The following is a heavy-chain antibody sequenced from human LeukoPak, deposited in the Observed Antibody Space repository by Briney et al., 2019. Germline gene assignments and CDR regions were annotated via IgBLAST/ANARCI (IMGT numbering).Heavy chain of an antibody. J-gene: IGHJ1*01. Sequence: GSLRLSCAASGFTFSSYEMNWVRQPPGKGLEWIGEINHSGSTNYNPSLKSRVTISVDTSKNQFSLKLSSVTAADTAVYYCARGYSVAGLFQHWGQGTLVTVSS. CDR2: INHSGST. CDR3: ARGYSVAGLFQH. V-gene: IGHV4-34*01. D-gene: IGHD6-19*01. CDR1: GFTFSSYE.